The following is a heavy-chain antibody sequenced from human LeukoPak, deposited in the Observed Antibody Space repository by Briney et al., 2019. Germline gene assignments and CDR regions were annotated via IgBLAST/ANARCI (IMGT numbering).Heavy chain of an antibody. J-gene: IGHJ6*03. CDR2: INHSGST. D-gene: IGHD5-18*01. CDR1: GGSFSGYY. V-gene: IGHV4-34*01. Sequence: PSETLSLTCAVYGGSFSGYYWSWIRQPPGKGLEWIGEINHSGSTNYNPSLKSRVTISVDTSKNQFSQKLSSVTAADTAVYYCARGRYSSPYYYYYYMDVWGKGTTVTVSS. CDR3: ARGRYSSPYYYYYYMDV.